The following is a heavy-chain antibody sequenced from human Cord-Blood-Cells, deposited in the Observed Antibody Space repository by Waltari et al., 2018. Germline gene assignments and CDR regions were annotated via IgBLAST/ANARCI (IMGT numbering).Heavy chain of an antibody. Sequence: QVQLVQSGAEVKKPGSSVKVSCKASGGTFRSYANSWVRQAPGQGLEWLGGIIPILGISNYAQKFQGRVTITADKSTSTAYMELSSLRSEDTAVYYCARDYYGSGSYAFDIWGQGTMVTVSS. J-gene: IGHJ3*02. CDR3: ARDYYGSGSYAFDI. D-gene: IGHD3-10*01. CDR2: IIPILGIS. V-gene: IGHV1-69*10. CDR1: GGTFRSYA.